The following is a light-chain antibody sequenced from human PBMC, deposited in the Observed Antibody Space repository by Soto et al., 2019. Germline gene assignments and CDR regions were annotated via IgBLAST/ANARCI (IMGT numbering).Light chain of an antibody. Sequence: QSVLTQPPSASGTPGQSVTISCTGTSSDVADYNYVSWYQQHPGKAPKLIIYEVTKRPSGVPDRFSGSKSGNTAFLTVSGLQADDEADYYCSSNAGSDNYAFGTGTKLTVL. J-gene: IGLJ1*01. CDR2: EVT. CDR1: SSDVADYNY. V-gene: IGLV2-8*01. CDR3: SSNAGSDNYA.